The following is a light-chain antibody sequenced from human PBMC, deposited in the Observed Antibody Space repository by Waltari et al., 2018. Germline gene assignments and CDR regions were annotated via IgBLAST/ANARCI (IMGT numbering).Light chain of an antibody. CDR2: GAA. Sequence: TVLTQSPGTLSLSPGERATLSCRASQSVSRSLAWYQQKPGQAPKLLIYGAATRATGIPDRCTGSGSGTDFSLTISSLEPEDFAIYFCQHYVRLPATFGQGTKVEIK. J-gene: IGKJ1*01. CDR3: QHYVRLPAT. V-gene: IGKV3-20*01. CDR1: QSVSRS.